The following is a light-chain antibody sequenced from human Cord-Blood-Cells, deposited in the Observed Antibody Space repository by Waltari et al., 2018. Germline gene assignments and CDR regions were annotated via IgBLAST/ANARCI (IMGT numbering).Light chain of an antibody. CDR1: QSISSY. V-gene: IGKV1-39*01. CDR3: QQSYSTPYT. J-gene: IGKJ2*01. Sequence: IPMTPSPSSLSAPVGDSFTITCRASQSISSYLNWYQQKPGKAPKLLIYAASSLQSGVPSRFSGSGSGTDFTLTISSLQPEDFATYYCQQSYSTPYTFGQGTKLEIK. CDR2: AAS.